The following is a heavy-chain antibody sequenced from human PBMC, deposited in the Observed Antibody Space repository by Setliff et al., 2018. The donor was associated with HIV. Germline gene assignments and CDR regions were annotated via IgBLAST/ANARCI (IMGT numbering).Heavy chain of an antibody. Sequence: ASVKVSCKASGYTFTNFGISWVRQAPGQGLEWMGWISAYSDETSSSQNLQGRLTMTTDTSTGTAYMELRSLRSDDTAVYYCARDVEHMMDVWGQGTTVTV. CDR3: ARDVEHMMDV. CDR1: GYTFTNFG. V-gene: IGHV1-18*01. CDR2: ISAYSDET. J-gene: IGHJ6*02.